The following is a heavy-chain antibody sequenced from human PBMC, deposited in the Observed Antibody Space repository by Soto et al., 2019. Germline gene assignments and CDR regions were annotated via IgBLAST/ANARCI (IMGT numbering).Heavy chain of an antibody. D-gene: IGHD3-10*01. CDR3: AKDSRITMVRGVVIPPGY. Sequence: EVQLLESGGGLVQPGGSLRLSCAASGFTFSNYAMSWVRQAPGKGLEWVSGISGSGGSTYYADSVKGRFTISRDNSKNTLYLQMNSLGAEDTAVYYCAKDSRITMVRGVVIPPGYWGQGTLGNVSS. CDR1: GFTFSNYA. V-gene: IGHV3-23*01. J-gene: IGHJ4*02. CDR2: ISGSGGST.